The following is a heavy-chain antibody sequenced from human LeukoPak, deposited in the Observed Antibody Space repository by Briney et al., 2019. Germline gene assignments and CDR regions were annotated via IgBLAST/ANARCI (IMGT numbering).Heavy chain of an antibody. D-gene: IGHD3-22*01. Sequence: PSETLSLTCTVSGGSISSNNYYWGWIRQPPGKGLEWIGSIYYSGGTYYNPSLKSRVTISVDTSKNQFSLKLSSVTAADTAVYYCARGWVDSSGYEVRTWFDPWGQGTLVTVSS. CDR3: ARGWVDSSGYEVRTWFDP. CDR1: GGSISSNNYY. CDR2: IYYSGGT. V-gene: IGHV4-39*07. J-gene: IGHJ5*02.